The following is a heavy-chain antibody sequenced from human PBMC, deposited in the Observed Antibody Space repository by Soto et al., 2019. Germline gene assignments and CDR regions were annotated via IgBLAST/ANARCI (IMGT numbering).Heavy chain of an antibody. J-gene: IGHJ4*02. D-gene: IGHD3-10*01. V-gene: IGHV3-7*01. Sequence: GGSLRLSCAASGFTFGSYWMSWVRQAPGKGLEWLATIKMDASEKKYVDSVKGGFTMSRDNAKNSLYLQMDSLRAEDTAVYYCPRYSGYGSGPSVNHYLDYWGQGTRGTAPQ. CDR1: GFTFGSYW. CDR3: PRYSGYGSGPSVNHYLDY. CDR2: IKMDASEK.